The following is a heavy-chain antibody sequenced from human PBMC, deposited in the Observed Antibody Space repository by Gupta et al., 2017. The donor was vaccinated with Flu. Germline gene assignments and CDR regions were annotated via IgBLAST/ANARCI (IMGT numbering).Heavy chain of an antibody. CDR2: IYYSGST. J-gene: IGHJ4*02. CDR3: ARAVDGAVDFDY. D-gene: IGHD4-17*01. V-gene: IGHV4-59*01. Sequence: IRQPPGKGLEWIGYIYYSGSTNYNPSLKSRVTISVDTSKNQFSLKLSSVTAADTAVYYCARAVDGAVDFDYWGQGTLVTVSS.